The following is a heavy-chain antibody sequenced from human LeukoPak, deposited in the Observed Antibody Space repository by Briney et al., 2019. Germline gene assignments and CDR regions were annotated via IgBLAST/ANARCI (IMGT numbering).Heavy chain of an antibody. CDR3: ARGSNYDIMPGYYGPSWYFDY. CDR1: GGSISSYY. J-gene: IGHJ4*02. D-gene: IGHD3-9*01. V-gene: IGHV4-4*07. CDR2: IYTSGST. Sequence: SETLSLTCTVSGGSISSYYWSWIRQPAGTGLEWIGRIYTSGSTNYNPSLKSRVTMSVDTSKNQFSLKLSSVTAADTAVYYCARGSNYDIMPGYYGPSWYFDYWGQGTLVTVSS.